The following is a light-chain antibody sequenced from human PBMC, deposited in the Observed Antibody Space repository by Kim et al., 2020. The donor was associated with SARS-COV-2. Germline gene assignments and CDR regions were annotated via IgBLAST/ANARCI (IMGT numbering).Light chain of an antibody. CDR3: QSRDSGGKVV. CDR1: SLRSYY. Sequence: VALGQTVRITCQGDSLRSYYATWYQQKPSQAPVLVIYGRNNRPSGIPDRFSGSASGNTASLTISGTQAEDEADFYCQSRDSGGKVVFGGGTQLTVL. V-gene: IGLV3-19*01. J-gene: IGLJ2*01. CDR2: GRN.